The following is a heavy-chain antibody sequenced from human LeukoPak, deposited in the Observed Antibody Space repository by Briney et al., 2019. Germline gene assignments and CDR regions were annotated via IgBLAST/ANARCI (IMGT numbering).Heavy chain of an antibody. V-gene: IGHV4-30-4*01. D-gene: IGHD2-2*01. CDR3: AREPARSYFDY. J-gene: IGHJ4*02. Sequence: PSEPLTFTCTVSGGSFSCGDYCWRWIRQHPGKGLQSIGYICYSGSTYNNPFHRRLITISVDTTKNPYSLKRSSVTAADTAVYYCAREPARSYFDYWGQGTLVTVSS. CDR1: GGSFSCGDYC. CDR2: ICYSGST.